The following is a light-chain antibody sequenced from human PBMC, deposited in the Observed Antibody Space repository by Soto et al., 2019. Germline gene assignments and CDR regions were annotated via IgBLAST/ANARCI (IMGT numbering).Light chain of an antibody. V-gene: IGKV3-20*01. CDR1: QSGSY. CDR2: GAS. J-gene: IGKJ1*01. Sequence: ETVLTQSPGTLSLSPGERVTLSCRASQSGSYLAWYQQKPGQAPRLLIYGASSRATGIPDRFSGSGSGTDFTLTISRLEPEDFAVYYCQKYDSSPPSWTFGQGTTVEVK. CDR3: QKYDSSPPSWT.